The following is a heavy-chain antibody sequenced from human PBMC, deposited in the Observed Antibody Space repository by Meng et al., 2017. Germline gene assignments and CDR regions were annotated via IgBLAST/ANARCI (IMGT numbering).Heavy chain of an antibody. CDR1: GSPSISPD. CDR3: ARDGGNYDFDY. CDR2: IIPCSSDA. D-gene: IGHD1-7*01. J-gene: IGHJ4*02. V-gene: IGHV1-2*06. Sequence: MHFVLNLNMPGTSVKLPCKALGSPSISPDIHWVRHARGQGLDWMCRIIPCSSDANSAQKFQGRGTLTWNTSINTAYMGLSSLRSDDTAIYYCARDGGNYDFDYWGQGTLVTVSS.